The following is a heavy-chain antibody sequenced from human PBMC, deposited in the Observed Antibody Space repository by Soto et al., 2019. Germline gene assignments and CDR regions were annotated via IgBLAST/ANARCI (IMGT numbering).Heavy chain of an antibody. Sequence: LRLSCAASGFTFSSYGMHWVRQAPVKGLEWVAVVSYDGRNKYYADSVKGRFTISRDNSKNTLYLQMNSLRAEDTAVYYCARDQGASLIRKLFHLDYWGQGTLVTVSS. V-gene: IGHV3-30*03. CDR1: GFTFSSYG. D-gene: IGHD1-26*01. CDR3: ARDQGASLIRKLFHLDY. J-gene: IGHJ4*02. CDR2: VSYDGRNK.